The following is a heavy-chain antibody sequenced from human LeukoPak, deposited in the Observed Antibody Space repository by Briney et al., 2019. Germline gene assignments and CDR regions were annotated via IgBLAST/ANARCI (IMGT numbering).Heavy chain of an antibody. CDR1: GFTFSSYD. D-gene: IGHD3-16*02. CDR3: ARVPAGVIGMKDAFDI. CDR2: IGTAGDT. Sequence: PGGSLRLSCAASGFTFSSYDMHWVRQATGKGLEWVSAIGTAGDTYYPGSVKGRFTISRENAKNSLYLQMNSLRAEDTAVYYCARVPAGVIGMKDAFDIWGQGTMVTVSS. J-gene: IGHJ3*02. V-gene: IGHV3-13*01.